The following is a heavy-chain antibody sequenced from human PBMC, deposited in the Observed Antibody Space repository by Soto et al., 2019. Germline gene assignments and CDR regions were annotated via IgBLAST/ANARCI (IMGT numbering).Heavy chain of an antibody. CDR3: TRCFGDYVTSYYYYYYMDV. Sequence: GGSLRLSCAASGFTFSGSAMHWVRQASGKGLEWVGRIRSKANSYATAYAASVKGRFTISRDDSKNTAYLQMNSLKTEDTAVYYCTRCFGDYVTSYYYYYYMDVWGKGTTVTVSS. V-gene: IGHV3-73*01. D-gene: IGHD4-17*01. CDR2: IRSKANSYAT. CDR1: GFTFSGSA. J-gene: IGHJ6*03.